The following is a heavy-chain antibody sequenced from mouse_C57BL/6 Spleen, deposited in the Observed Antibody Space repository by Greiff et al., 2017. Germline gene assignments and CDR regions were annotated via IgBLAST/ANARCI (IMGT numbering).Heavy chain of an antibody. J-gene: IGHJ2*01. Sequence: EVQGVESGGDLVKPGGSLKLSCAASGFTFSSYGMSWVRQTPDKRLEWVATISSGGSYTDYPDSVKGRFTIARDNAKNTLYLQMSILKSYATAMYYCARQGTVDYFGYWGQGTTLTVSS. CDR3: ARQGTVDYFGY. CDR2: ISSGGSYT. CDR1: GFTFSSYG. V-gene: IGHV5-6*01. D-gene: IGHD1-1*01.